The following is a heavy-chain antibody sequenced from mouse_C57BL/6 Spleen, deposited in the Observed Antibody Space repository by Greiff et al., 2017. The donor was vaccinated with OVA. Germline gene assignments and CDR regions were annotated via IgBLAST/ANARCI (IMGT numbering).Heavy chain of an antibody. D-gene: IGHD2-2*01. Sequence: EVQLVESGGGLVQPGGSLKLSCAASGFTFSDYYMYWVRQTPEKRLEWVAYISNGGGSTYYPDTVKGRFTISRDNAKNTLYLQMSRLKSEDTAMYYCARHGVTTEDAMDYWGQGTSVTVSS. CDR2: ISNGGGST. J-gene: IGHJ4*01. V-gene: IGHV5-12*01. CDR3: ARHGVTTEDAMDY. CDR1: GFTFSDYY.